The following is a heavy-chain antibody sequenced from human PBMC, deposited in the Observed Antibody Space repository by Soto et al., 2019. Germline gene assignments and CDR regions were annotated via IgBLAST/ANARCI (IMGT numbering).Heavy chain of an antibody. CDR1: GGSISSGDYY. V-gene: IGHV4-30-4*01. D-gene: IGHD6-19*01. CDR2: IYYSGST. Sequence: PSETLSLTCTVSGGSISSGDYYWIWNRQPPGKGLEWIGYIYYSGSTYYNPSLKSRVTISTDTSKNQFSLKLSSVTAADTAVYYWARGRGSGWHDSWGKEPLVTVS. CDR3: ARGRGSGWHDS. J-gene: IGHJ4*02.